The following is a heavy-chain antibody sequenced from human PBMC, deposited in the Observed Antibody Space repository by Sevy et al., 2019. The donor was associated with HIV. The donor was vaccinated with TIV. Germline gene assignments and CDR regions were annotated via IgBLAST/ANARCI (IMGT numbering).Heavy chain of an antibody. CDR1: GFTFSSYW. D-gene: IGHD2-2*02. CDR3: ARGYCSSTSCYISYYYYGMDV. J-gene: IGHJ6*02. V-gene: IGHV3-7*04. CDR2: IKQDGSEK. Sequence: GGSLRLSCAASGFTFSSYWMSWVRQAPGKGLEWVANIKQDGSEKYYVDSVKGRFTISRDNAKNSLYLQMNSLRAEDTAVYYCARGYCSSTSCYISYYYYGMDVWCQGTTVTVSS.